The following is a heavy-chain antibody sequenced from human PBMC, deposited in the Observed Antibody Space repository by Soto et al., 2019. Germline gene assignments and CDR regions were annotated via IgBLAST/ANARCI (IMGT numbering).Heavy chain of an antibody. J-gene: IGHJ4*02. Sequence: QVQLVQSGAEVKKHGASVKVSCKASGYNFTSYDISWVRQAPGQGLEWMGWISAYKDNTNYAQKLRVRVTTDKETGTSSAYMELSSLRSDDTAVYYCTRASPQYYDFCGSYEMDYWGQGTLVTVSS. CDR3: TRASPQYYDFCGSYEMDY. V-gene: IGHV1-18*01. CDR2: ISAYKDNT. CDR1: GYNFTSYD. D-gene: IGHD3-3*01.